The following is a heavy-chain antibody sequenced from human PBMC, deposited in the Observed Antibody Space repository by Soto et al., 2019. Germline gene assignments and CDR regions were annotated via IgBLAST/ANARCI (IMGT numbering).Heavy chain of an antibody. CDR1: GYTFTNFY. Sequence: QVQLVQSGAEVKKPGASVKVSCKASGYTFTNFYIHWVRQSPGQGLQWMGTMNPSGTTGSAQKFQDRVTMTRDTSTSTVYMELSGLRSEDSAVYYCARGPRPRFDYWGQGTLVTVS. CDR2: MNPSGTT. J-gene: IGHJ4*02. V-gene: IGHV1-46*01. CDR3: ARGPRPRFDY.